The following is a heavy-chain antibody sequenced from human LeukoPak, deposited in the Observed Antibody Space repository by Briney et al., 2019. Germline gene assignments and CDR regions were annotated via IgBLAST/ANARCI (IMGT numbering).Heavy chain of an antibody. Sequence: PSETLSLTCGVSGGSINNTLYCWAWIRQSPGRGLEWIGCIYFTGKTYYNPSLKSRVTTSIDTSKNEFYLRLSSVTAADTAFYYCARDESCSSTSCPPEGYWGQGTLVTVSS. V-gene: IGHV4-39*07. CDR2: IYFTGKT. CDR1: GGSINNTLYC. J-gene: IGHJ4*02. CDR3: ARDESCSSTSCPPEGY. D-gene: IGHD2-2*01.